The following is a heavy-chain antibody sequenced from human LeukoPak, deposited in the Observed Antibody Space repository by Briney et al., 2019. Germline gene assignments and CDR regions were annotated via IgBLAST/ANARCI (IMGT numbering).Heavy chain of an antibody. J-gene: IGHJ4*02. CDR1: GGTFISYA. Sequence: SVKVSCKASGGTFISYAISWVRQAPGQGVEWMGGIIPIFGTANYAQKFQGRVTITTDESTSTAYMELSSLRSEDTAVYYCARGPKGSKFDYWGQGTLVTVSS. V-gene: IGHV1-69*05. CDR2: IIPIFGTA. CDR3: ARGPKGSKFDY.